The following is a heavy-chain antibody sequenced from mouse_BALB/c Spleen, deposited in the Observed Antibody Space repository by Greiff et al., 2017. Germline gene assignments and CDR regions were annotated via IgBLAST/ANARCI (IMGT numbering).Heavy chain of an antibody. CDR2: IDPFNGGT. CDR1: GYSFTSYY. D-gene: IGHD2-1*01. CDR3: ARWGNYECWFAD. Sequence: VQLQQSGPELMKPGASVKISCKASGYSFTSYYMHWVKQSHGTSLEWIGYIDPFNGGTSYDQKFKGKATLTVNKSSSTSYMHLSSLTSEDSAVYCCARWGNYECWFADWGQGTLVTVSA. V-gene: IGHV1-31*01. J-gene: IGHJ3*01.